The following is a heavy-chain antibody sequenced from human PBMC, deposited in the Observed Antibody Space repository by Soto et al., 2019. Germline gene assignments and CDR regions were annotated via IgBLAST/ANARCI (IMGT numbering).Heavy chain of an antibody. CDR2: IYYSGST. D-gene: IGHD5-12*01. V-gene: IGHV4-39*01. J-gene: IGHJ3*02. CDR1: GGSISSSSYY. CDR3: ARPPLVATVPPVASDI. Sequence: SETLSLTCTVSGGSISSSSYYWGWIRQPPGKGLEWIGSIYYSGSTYYHPSLKSRVTISVDTSKNQFSLKLSSVTAADTAVYYCARPPLVATVPPVASDIWGQGPMVTLSS.